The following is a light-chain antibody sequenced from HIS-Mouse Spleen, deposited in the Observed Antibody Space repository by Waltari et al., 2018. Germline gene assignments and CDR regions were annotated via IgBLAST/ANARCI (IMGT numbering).Light chain of an antibody. CDR3: AAWDDSLSGPV. CDR2: RNN. Sequence: QSVLTQPPSASGTPGQRVTISCSGSSSNIGSNYVYWYQQLPGTAPKLLIYRNNQRPSGVPDRFSGSKSGTSASLAISGRRSEDEAEYYCAAWDDSLSGPVFGGGTKLTVL. CDR1: SSNIGSNY. J-gene: IGLJ3*02. V-gene: IGLV1-47*01.